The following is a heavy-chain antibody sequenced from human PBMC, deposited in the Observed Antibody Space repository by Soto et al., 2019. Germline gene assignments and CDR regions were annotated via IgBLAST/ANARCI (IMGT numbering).Heavy chain of an antibody. J-gene: IGHJ3*02. Sequence: EVQLVESGGGLVKPGGSLRLSCAASGFTFSSYSMNWVRQAPGKGLEWVSSISSSSSYIYYADSVKGRFTISRDNAKNSLYLQMNSLRAEDTPVYYCASNLLSPPSTDDYAFDIWGQGTMVTVSS. CDR1: GFTFSSYS. CDR3: ASNLLSPPSTDDYAFDI. CDR2: ISSSSSYI. V-gene: IGHV3-21*01. D-gene: IGHD1-1*01.